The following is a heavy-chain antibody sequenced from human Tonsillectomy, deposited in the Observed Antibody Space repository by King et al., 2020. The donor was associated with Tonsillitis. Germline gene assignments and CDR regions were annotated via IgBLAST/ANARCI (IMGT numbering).Heavy chain of an antibody. CDR2: INHSGST. CDR1: GGSFSGYY. CDR3: ARRIETAAGRLYMDV. J-gene: IGHJ6*03. V-gene: IGHV4-34*01. D-gene: IGHD6-13*01. Sequence: VQLQQWGTGLLKPSETLSLTCAVYGGSFSGYYWSWIRQPPGEGLEWIGEINHSGSTNYNPSLKSRVTISVDTSKNQFSLKLSSVTAADTAVYYCARRIETAAGRLYMDVWDKGTTVTVSS.